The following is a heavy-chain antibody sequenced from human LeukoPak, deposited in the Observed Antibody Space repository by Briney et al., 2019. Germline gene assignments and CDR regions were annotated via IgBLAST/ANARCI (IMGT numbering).Heavy chain of an antibody. V-gene: IGHV3-7*01. CDR3: SREVADTVAFDI. D-gene: IGHD4-17*01. CDR2: IRQDGWEK. Sequence: GVSLRLSCGVWVFILSRCCKSCVRGARGKGRVWVANIRQDGWEKLYVDAVKGRYHISRDNAKNSLYVHMDSQRGEDTAVYYCSREVADTVAFDIWGQGTMVTVSS. J-gene: IGHJ3*02. CDR1: VFILSRCC.